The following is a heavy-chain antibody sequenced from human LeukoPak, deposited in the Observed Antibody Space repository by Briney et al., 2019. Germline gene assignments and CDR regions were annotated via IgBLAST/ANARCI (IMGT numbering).Heavy chain of an antibody. CDR1: GGTFSSYA. Sequence: SVKVSCKASGGTFSSYAISWVRQAPGQGLKWMGGIIPIFGTANYAQKFQGRVTITTDESTSTAYMELSSLRSEDTAVYYCARAYYDFWSGPRGANWFDPWGQGTLVTVSS. V-gene: IGHV1-69*05. CDR3: ARAYYDFWSGPRGANWFDP. D-gene: IGHD3-3*01. CDR2: IIPIFGTA. J-gene: IGHJ5*02.